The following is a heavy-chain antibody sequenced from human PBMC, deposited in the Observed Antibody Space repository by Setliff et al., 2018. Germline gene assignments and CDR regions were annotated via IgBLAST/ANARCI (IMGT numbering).Heavy chain of an antibody. Sequence: SETLSLTCAVYGGSFSTYYWGWIRQPPGKGLEWIGSIYHSGSTYYNPSLKGRVTISVDTSKNQFSLKLSSVTAADTAVYYCARTVEDYYGSGSYRFWGQGTLVTVSS. D-gene: IGHD3-10*01. J-gene: IGHJ4*02. V-gene: IGHV4-38-2*01. CDR3: ARTVEDYYGSGSYRF. CDR1: GGSFSTYY. CDR2: IYHSGST.